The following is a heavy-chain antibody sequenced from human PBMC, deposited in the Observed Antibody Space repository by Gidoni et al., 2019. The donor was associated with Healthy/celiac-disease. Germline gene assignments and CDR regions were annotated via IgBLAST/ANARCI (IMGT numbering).Heavy chain of an antibody. CDR3: ARGGKLGLYFQH. Sequence: EVQLVESGGGLVQPGGSLRLSCAASGFTFSSYEMNWVRQAPGKGLEWFSYISSSGSTIYYADSVKGRFTISRDNAKNSLYLQMNSLRAEDTAVYYCARGGKLGLYFQHWGQGTLVTVSS. J-gene: IGHJ1*01. V-gene: IGHV3-48*03. D-gene: IGHD3-10*01. CDR2: ISSSGSTI. CDR1: GFTFSSYE.